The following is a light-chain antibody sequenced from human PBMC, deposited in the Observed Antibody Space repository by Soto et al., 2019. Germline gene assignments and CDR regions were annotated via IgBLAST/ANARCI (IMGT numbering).Light chain of an antibody. V-gene: IGLV2-14*01. CDR2: DVA. J-gene: IGLJ1*01. CDR1: STDVGRCNY. CDR3: SSYTTSSTYV. Sequence: QSALTQPASVSGSPGQPITISCTGTSTDVGRCNYVSWYQQHPGKAPKLMIYDVANRPSGVSNRFSGSKSGITASLTISGLQAEDEADYYCSSYTTSSTYVFGTGTRSPS.